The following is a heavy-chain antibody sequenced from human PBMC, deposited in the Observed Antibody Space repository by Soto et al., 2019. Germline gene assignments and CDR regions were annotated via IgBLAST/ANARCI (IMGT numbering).Heavy chain of an antibody. V-gene: IGHV1-46*01. CDR1: GYTFTSYY. Sequence: ASVKVSCKASGYTFTSYYMHWVRQAPGQGLEWMGIINPSGGSTSYAQKFQGRVTMTRDTSTSTVYMELSSLRSEDTAVYYCARVPLVPAALAYYYYGMDVWGQGTTVTVSS. J-gene: IGHJ6*02. D-gene: IGHD2-2*01. CDR2: INPSGGST. CDR3: ARVPLVPAALAYYYYGMDV.